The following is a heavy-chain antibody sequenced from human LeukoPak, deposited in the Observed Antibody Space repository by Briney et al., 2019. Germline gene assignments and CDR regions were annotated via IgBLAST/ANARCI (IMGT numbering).Heavy chain of an antibody. CDR3: ARGGYSYGSFLDY. Sequence: SVKVSCRASGGTFSSYAISWVRQAPGQGLEWMGGIIPIFGTANYAQKLQGRVTITTDESTSTAYMELSSLRSEDTAVYYCARGGYSYGSFLDYWGQGTLVTVSS. D-gene: IGHD5-18*01. V-gene: IGHV1-69*05. J-gene: IGHJ4*02. CDR2: IIPIFGTA. CDR1: GGTFSSYA.